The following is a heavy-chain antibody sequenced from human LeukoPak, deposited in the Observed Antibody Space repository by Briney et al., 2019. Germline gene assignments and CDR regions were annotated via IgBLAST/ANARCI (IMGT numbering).Heavy chain of an antibody. J-gene: IGHJ4*02. CDR1: GFQFNYYW. CDR3: VRGGIGGTALKFDY. CDR2: IKSDGSTT. Sequence: GGSLRLSCTASGFQFNYYWMHWVRQAPGKGQVWVSRIKSDGSTTNYADSVKGRFTISRDNAKNSLYVQVNSLRAEDMTVYYCVRGGIGGTALKFDYWGQGTLVTVSS. V-gene: IGHV3-74*01. D-gene: IGHD1-1*01.